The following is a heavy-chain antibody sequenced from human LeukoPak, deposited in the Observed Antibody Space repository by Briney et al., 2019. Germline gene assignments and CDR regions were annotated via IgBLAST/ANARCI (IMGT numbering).Heavy chain of an antibody. V-gene: IGHV2-5*01. D-gene: IGHD3-3*01. CDR3: AHSRDATYYDFWSGYHARRDAFDI. J-gene: IGHJ3*02. CDR2: IYWNDDK. Sequence: SGPTLVNPTQTLTLTCTFSGFSPSTSGVGVGWIRQPPGKALEWLALIYWNDDKRYSPSLKSRLTITKDTSKNQVVLTMTNMDPVDTATYYCAHSRDATYYDFWSGYHARRDAFDIWGQGTMVTVSS. CDR1: GFSPSTSGVG.